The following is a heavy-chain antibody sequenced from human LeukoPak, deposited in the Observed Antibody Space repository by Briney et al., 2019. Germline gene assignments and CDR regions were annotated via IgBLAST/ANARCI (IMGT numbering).Heavy chain of an antibody. CDR3: ASGGPTVTTRPAFVAVAGIGDW. Sequence: GASVKVSCKASGYTFSIYGFSWVRQAPGQGLEWMGWISVYNGNTNYAQKFQGRVTITTDTSTSTAHMELRSLRSDDTAVYYCASGGPTVTTRPAFVAVAGIGDWWGQGTLVTVSS. CDR2: ISVYNGNT. CDR1: GYTFSIYG. V-gene: IGHV1-18*01. J-gene: IGHJ4*02. D-gene: IGHD6-19*01.